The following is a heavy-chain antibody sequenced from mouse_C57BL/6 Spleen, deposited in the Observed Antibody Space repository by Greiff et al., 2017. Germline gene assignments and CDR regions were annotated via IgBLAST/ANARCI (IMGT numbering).Heavy chain of an antibody. J-gene: IGHJ2*01. CDR2: IDPSDSET. CDR1: GYTFTSYW. Sequence: QVQLQQPGAELVRPGSSVKLSCKASGYTFTSYWMHWVKQRPIQGLEWIGNIDPSDSETHYNQKFKDKATLTVDKSSSTAYMQLSSLASEDSAVYYCARHSNYSFGYWGQGTTLTVSS. V-gene: IGHV1-52*01. D-gene: IGHD2-5*01. CDR3: ARHSNYSFGY.